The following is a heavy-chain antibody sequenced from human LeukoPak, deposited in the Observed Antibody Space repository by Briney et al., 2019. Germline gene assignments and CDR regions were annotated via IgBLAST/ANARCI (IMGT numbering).Heavy chain of an antibody. CDR1: GGSISSSSYY. CDR2: IYYSGST. V-gene: IGHV4-39*01. J-gene: IGHJ4*02. CDR3: ARQGRGPYDILTGTVDY. D-gene: IGHD3-9*01. Sequence: PSESLCFSCTVAGGSISSSSYYWGCIRHPPGKGLALIGSIYYSGSTYYNPSLKSRVTISVDTSKNQFSLKLSSVTAADTAVYYCARQGRGPYDILTGTVDYWGQGTLVTVSS.